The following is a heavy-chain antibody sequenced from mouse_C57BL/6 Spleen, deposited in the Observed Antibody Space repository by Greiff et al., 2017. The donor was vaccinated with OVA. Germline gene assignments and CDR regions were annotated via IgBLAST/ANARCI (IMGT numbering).Heavy chain of an antibody. D-gene: IGHD2-5*01. V-gene: IGHV1-15*01. CDR1: GYTFTDYE. Sequence: VKLQESGAELVRPGASVTLSCKASGYTFTDYEMHWVKQTPVHGLEWIGAIDPETGGTAYNQKFKGKAILTADKSSSTAYMELRSLTSEDSAVDYCTRGGYSNYSFDYWGQGTTLTVSS. CDR2: IDPETGGT. CDR3: TRGGYSNYSFDY. J-gene: IGHJ2*01.